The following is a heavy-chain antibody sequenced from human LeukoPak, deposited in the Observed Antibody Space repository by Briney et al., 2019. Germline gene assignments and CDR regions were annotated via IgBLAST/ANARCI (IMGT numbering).Heavy chain of an antibody. V-gene: IGHV3-49*04. CDR1: GFTFGDYA. J-gene: IGHJ4*02. CDR3: SSKWELLY. D-gene: IGHD1-26*01. Sequence: PGGSLRLSCTTSGFTFGDYAMSWVRQAPGKGLEWVGFIRSEAYGGTTEYAASVKGGFTISRDDSKSIAYLQMNSLKTEDTAVYYCSSKWELLYWGQGTLVTVSS. CDR2: IRSEAYGGTT.